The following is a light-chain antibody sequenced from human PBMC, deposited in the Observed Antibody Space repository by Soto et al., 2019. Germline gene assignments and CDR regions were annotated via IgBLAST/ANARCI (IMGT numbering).Light chain of an antibody. CDR1: PGVSNN. CDR3: QQYNNWPPGST. CDR2: AAS. J-gene: IGKJ2*01. Sequence: EIVMTQSPATLSVSPGERATLSCRASPGVSNNLAWYQQKFGQPPRLLIYAASTRATGIPARFSGSGFGTEFTLTISSLQSEDFAAYFCQQYNNWPPGSTFGQGTKLEIK. V-gene: IGKV3-15*01.